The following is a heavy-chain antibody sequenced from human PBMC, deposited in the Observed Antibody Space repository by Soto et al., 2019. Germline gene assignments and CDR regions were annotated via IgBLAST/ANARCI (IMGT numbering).Heavy chain of an antibody. J-gene: IGHJ4*02. CDR1: GFTFSSYA. D-gene: IGHD6-19*01. CDR3: AKDRIAVAGTINDFDY. Sequence: SGGSLRLSCAASGFTFSSYAMSWVRQAPGKGLEWVSAISGSGGSTYYADSVKGRFTISRDNSKNTLYLRMNSLRAEDTAVYYCAKDRIAVAGTINDFDYWGQGTLVTVSS. V-gene: IGHV3-23*01. CDR2: ISGSGGST.